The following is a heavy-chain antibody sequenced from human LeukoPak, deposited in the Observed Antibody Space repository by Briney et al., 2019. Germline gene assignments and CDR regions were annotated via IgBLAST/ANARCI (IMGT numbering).Heavy chain of an antibody. CDR2: FYHSGNT. CDR1: GYSISSNYY. V-gene: IGHV4-38-2*02. J-gene: IGHJ4*02. CDR3: AREHCDY. Sequence: SETLSLTCAVSGYSISSNYYWGWIRQPPGKGLEWIGCFYHSGNTYYNPSLKSRVTISVDTSKNQFSLKLSSVTAVDTAVSYCAREHCDYWGQGALVTVSS.